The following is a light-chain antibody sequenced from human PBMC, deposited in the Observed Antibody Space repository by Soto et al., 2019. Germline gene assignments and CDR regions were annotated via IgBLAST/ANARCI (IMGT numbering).Light chain of an antibody. CDR3: QQYGSSPPIT. Sequence: EIVLTQSPGTLSLSPGERATLSCRASQSVSSSYLAWCQQKPGQAPRLLIYGASSRATDIPDRFSGSGSATDFTLTISRLEPEDFAVYSCQQYGSSPPITFGQGTRLEIK. CDR1: QSVSSSY. J-gene: IGKJ5*01. CDR2: GAS. V-gene: IGKV3-20*01.